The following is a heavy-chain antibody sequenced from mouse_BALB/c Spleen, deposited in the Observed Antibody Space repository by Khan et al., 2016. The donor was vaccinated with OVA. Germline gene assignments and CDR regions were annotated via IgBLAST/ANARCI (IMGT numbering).Heavy chain of an antibody. J-gene: IGHJ4*01. CDR1: GYTFTDYA. CDR3: ARNVYYGTGDYAMDY. D-gene: IGHD2-1*01. CDR2: ISTYSGNT. V-gene: IGHV1S137*01. Sequence: LVESGPELVRPGVSVKISCKGSGYTFTDYATHWVKQSHAKSLEWIGVISTYSGNTNYNQKFKGKATMTVDKSSSTAYMELARLTSEDSAIYYCARNVYYGTGDYAMDYWGQGTSVTVSS.